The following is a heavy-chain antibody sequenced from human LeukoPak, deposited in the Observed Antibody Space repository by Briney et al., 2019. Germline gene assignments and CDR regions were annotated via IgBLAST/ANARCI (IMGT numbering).Heavy chain of an antibody. D-gene: IGHD5-18*01. CDR2: FDPEDGET. Sequence: ASVKVSCKVSGYTLTELSMHWVRQAPGKGLEWMGGFDPEDGETIYAQKFQGRVTMTEGTPTDTAYMELSSLRSEDTAVYYCATILRGYSYGLRAFDIWGQGTMDTVSS. V-gene: IGHV1-24*01. CDR3: ATILRGYSYGLRAFDI. CDR1: GYTLTELS. J-gene: IGHJ3*02.